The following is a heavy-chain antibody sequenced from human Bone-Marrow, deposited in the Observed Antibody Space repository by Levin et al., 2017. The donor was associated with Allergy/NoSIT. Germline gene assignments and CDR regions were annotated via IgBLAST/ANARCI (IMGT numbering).Heavy chain of an antibody. V-gene: IGHV3-66*01. CDR1: GITVSSRY. D-gene: IGHD3-22*01. J-gene: IGHJ4*02. Sequence: PGGSLRLSCAASGITVSSRYMAWVRQAPGKGLEWVSVLYSGGETHYADSVKGRFTISRDSSKNTLYLQVNSLRAEDTAVYYCAGALWYPSDGTGYWDFDQWGQGTLVTVSS. CDR2: LYSGGET. CDR3: AGALWYPSDGTGYWDFDQ.